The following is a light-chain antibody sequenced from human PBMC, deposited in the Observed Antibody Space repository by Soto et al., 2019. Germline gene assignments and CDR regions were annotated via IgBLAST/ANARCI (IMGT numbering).Light chain of an antibody. CDR2: HAS. V-gene: IGKV3-11*01. CDR1: QSITTY. CDR3: HQHTSWPPGT. J-gene: IGKJ1*01. Sequence: ETVLTQSPATLSLSPGERATLSCRASQSITTYLAWYQQKSGQAPRLLIYHASSRATGIPARFSGSGSGTDFTLTISSLEPEDFAIYYCHQHTSWPPGTFGQGTKIEIK.